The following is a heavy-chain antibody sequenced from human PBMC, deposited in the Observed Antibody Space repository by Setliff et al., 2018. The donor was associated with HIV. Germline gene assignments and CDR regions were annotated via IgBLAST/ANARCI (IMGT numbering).Heavy chain of an antibody. CDR2: IYSGGST. J-gene: IGHJ4*02. D-gene: IGHD3-3*01. CDR3: ARVRLYNTALDY. Sequence: GGSLRLSCAASGFTFSSYAMSWVRQAPGKGLEWVSTIYSGGSTYHADSVKGRFTLSRDTSKNTLFLQMNSLRPEDAAVYYCARVRLYNTALDYWGQGTLVTVSS. CDR1: GFTFSSYA. V-gene: IGHV3-23*05.